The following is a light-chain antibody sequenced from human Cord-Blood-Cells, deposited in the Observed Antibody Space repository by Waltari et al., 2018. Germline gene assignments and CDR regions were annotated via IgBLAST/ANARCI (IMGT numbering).Light chain of an antibody. J-gene: IGLJ1*01. CDR3: SSYTSSNTLGV. CDR2: DVS. Sequence: QSALTQPASVSGSPGQSITISCTGTSSDVGGYNYVSWYQQHPGKAPKLMIYDVSTRPSGVSNRFSGSKSGNTASRTISGLQAEDEADYYCSSYTSSNTLGVFGTGTKVTVL. V-gene: IGLV2-14*01. CDR1: SSDVGGYNY.